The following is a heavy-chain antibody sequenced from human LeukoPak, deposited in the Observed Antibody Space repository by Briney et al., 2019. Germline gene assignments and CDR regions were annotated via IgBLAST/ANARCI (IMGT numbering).Heavy chain of an antibody. CDR3: ARRATYYYYGMDV. CDR2: IYYSGST. D-gene: IGHD5-24*01. Sequence: SETLSLTCTVSGGSISSSSYYWGWIRQPPGKGLEWIGSIYYSGSTYYNPSLKSRVTISVDTSKNQFSRKLSSVTAADTAVYYCARRATYYYYGMDVWGQGTTVTVSS. CDR1: GGSISSSSYY. V-gene: IGHV4-39*01. J-gene: IGHJ6*02.